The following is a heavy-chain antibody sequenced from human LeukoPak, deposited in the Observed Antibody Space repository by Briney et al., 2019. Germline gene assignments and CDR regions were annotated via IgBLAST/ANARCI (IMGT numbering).Heavy chain of an antibody. J-gene: IGHJ6*03. V-gene: IGHV3-11*04. CDR2: ISSSGSTI. Sequence: GGSLRLSCAAYGFTFSDYYMSWIRQAPGKGLEWVSYISSSGSTIYYADSVKGRFTISRDNAKNSLYLQMNSLRAEDTAVYYCARVQEPAAIPPIYYYYYMDVWGKGTTVTVSS. CDR1: GFTFSDYY. D-gene: IGHD2-2*01. CDR3: ARVQEPAAIPPIYYYYYMDV.